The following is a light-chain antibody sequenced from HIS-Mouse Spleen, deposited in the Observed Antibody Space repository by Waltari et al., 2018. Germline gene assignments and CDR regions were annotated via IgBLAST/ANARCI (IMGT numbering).Light chain of an antibody. Sequence: EIVLTQSPATLSLSPGERATLSCRASQSVSSYLAWYQQKPGQAPRLLIYGASSRATGIPDRFSGSRSGTDFTLTISRLEPEDFAVYYCQQYGSSFTFGPGTKVDIK. CDR1: QSVSSY. CDR3: QQYGSSFT. CDR2: GAS. J-gene: IGKJ3*01. V-gene: IGKV3-20*01.